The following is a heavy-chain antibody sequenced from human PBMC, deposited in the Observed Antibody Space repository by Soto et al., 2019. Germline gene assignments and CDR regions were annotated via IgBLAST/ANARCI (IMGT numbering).Heavy chain of an antibody. Sequence: SGPTLVNPTETLTLTCTVSGLSLSNGRLGVSWIRQPPGKALEWLAHIFSNDDKSYSTSLKSRLTIFQETSRSQVVLTMTNMDPVDSATYYCALIMDCRRTACSLASFDPWGQGTLVTVSS. J-gene: IGHJ5*02. CDR3: ALIMDCRRTACSLASFDP. CDR2: IFSNDDK. D-gene: IGHD2-2*01. V-gene: IGHV2-26*01. CDR1: GLSLSNGRLG.